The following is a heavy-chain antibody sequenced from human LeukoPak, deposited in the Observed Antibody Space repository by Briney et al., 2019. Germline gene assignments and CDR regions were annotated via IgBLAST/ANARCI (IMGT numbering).Heavy chain of an antibody. CDR1: GGSISSGGYY. V-gene: IGHV4-31*03. D-gene: IGHD3-10*01. CDR2: IYYSGST. Sequence: PSETLSLTCTVSGGSISSGGYYWSWIRQHPGKGLEWIGYIYYSGSTYYNPSLKSRVTISVDTSKNQFSLKLSSVTAADTAVYYCARDRYYYGSGSWHGMDVWGQGTTVTVSS. CDR3: ARDRYYYGSGSWHGMDV. J-gene: IGHJ6*02.